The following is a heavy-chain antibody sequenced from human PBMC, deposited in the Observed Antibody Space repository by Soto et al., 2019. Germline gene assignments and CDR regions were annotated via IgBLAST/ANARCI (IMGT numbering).Heavy chain of an antibody. J-gene: IGHJ6*02. CDR2: VYSTGAT. CDR3: VRQGIGNLHGLVDV. CDR1: SGPSSSHN. V-gene: IGHV4-59*08. D-gene: IGHD1-1*01. Sequence: QVQLQQSGPGLVKPSETLSLTCSVSSGPSSSHNWGWIRQPPGRGLEWIGYVYSTGATSYNPSLKSQVTISADTSTNHISLTLTSVTAADTAVYYCVRQGIGNLHGLVDVWGQGTTVRVSS.